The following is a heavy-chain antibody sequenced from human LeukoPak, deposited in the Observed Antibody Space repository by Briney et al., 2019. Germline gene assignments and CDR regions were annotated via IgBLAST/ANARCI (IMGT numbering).Heavy chain of an antibody. Sequence: SVKVSCKASGGTFSSYAISWVRQAPGQGLEWMGGIIPIFGTANYAQKFQGRVTITADESTSTAYMELSSLRSEDTAVYYCASGSLALGYCSSTSCRPPLYYYYYMDVWGKGTTVTVSS. CDR2: IIPIFGTA. CDR1: GGTFSSYA. CDR3: ASGSLALGYCSSTSCRPPLYYYYYMDV. V-gene: IGHV1-69*13. J-gene: IGHJ6*03. D-gene: IGHD2-2*01.